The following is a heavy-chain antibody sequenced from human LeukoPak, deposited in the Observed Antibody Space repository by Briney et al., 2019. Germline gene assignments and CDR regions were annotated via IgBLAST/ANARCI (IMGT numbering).Heavy chain of an antibody. Sequence: SETLSLTCTVSGDSVSNNNFYWGWVRQPPGKGLEWIGSIYYTGSTYYNPSLKSRLTISIDTSKNQSSLKLISVSAADTAVYYCAKQPPYGAYNWFDPWGQGTLVTVSS. CDR2: IYYTGST. J-gene: IGHJ5*02. CDR3: AKQPPYGAYNWFDP. V-gene: IGHV4-39*01. CDR1: GDSVSNNNFY. D-gene: IGHD4/OR15-4a*01.